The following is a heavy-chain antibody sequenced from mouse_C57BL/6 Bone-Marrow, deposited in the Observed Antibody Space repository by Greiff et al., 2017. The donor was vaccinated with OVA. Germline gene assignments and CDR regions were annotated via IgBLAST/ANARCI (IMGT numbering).Heavy chain of an antibody. CDR2: IVPEDGET. CDR3: ARDSNCAWFAY. D-gene: IGHD2-5*01. V-gene: IGHV14-2*01. Sequence: EVKLVESGAELVKPGASVKLSCTASGFNFKDYYMHWVKQRTEQGLEWIGRIVPEDGETKYAPKFQGKATITADTSSNTAYLQLSSLTSEDAAVYCCARDSNCAWFAYWGQGTLVTVSA. J-gene: IGHJ3*01. CDR1: GFNFKDYY.